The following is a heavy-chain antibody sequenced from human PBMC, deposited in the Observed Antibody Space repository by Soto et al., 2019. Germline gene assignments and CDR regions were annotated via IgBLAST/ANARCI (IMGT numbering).Heavy chain of an antibody. J-gene: IGHJ4*02. CDR1: GFPLSSYG. CDR3: AKDTLREISTNYFSVDY. Sequence: PGGPLRFSCAPSGFPLSSYGIHWSRRAPGKGLVEVGVISHDGSLEKYADPVKGRVSISRNNSNNKSYLQMSSLRHDDTAVYYCAKDTLREISTNYFSVDYWGQGALVAVSS. CDR2: ISHDGSLE. V-gene: IGHV3-30*18. D-gene: IGHD3-9*01.